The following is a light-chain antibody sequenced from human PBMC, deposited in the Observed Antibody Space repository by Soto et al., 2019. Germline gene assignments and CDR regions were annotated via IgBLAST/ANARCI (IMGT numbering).Light chain of an antibody. J-gene: IGLJ3*02. Sequence: QSVVTQEPSLTGSPGGTVTLTCASSTCAVTSGNYPSWFQQRPGQAPRTLIYTTNSKHSWTPARFSGSLLGDKAVLTRSGVQPEDEGDDYCLLYDGGAQLVFGGGTKLTVL. CDR3: LLYDGGAQLV. V-gene: IGLV7-43*01. CDR1: TCAVTSGNY. CDR2: TTN.